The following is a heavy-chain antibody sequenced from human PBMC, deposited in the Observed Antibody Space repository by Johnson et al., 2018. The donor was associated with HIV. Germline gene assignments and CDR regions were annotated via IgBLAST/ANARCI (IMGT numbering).Heavy chain of an antibody. D-gene: IGHD1-26*01. J-gene: IGHJ3*02. CDR2: IGTAGDT. V-gene: IGHV3-13*01. Sequence: VQLVESGGGLVQPGGSLRLSCAASGFTFSSYDMYWVRQATGKGLEWVSGIGTAGDTYYPGSVKGRFNISRENAKNSLYLQMNSLRAGDTAVYYCAREGWEPWGAFDIWGQGTMVTVSS. CDR1: GFTFSSYD. CDR3: AREGWEPWGAFDI.